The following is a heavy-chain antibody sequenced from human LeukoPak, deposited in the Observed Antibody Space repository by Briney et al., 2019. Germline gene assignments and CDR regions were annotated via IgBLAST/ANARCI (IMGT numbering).Heavy chain of an antibody. D-gene: IGHD6-13*01. CDR2: IYYSGIT. CDR1: GGSIRSSSYY. V-gene: IGHV4-39*07. J-gene: IGHJ4*02. CDR3: ARHAAGPDNYFDY. Sequence: PSETLSLTCTVSGGSIRSSSYYWGWIRQPPGKGLEWIGSIYYSGITYYNPSLKSRVTISVDTSKNQFSLKLSSVTAADTAVYYCARHAAGPDNYFDYWGQGTLVTVSS.